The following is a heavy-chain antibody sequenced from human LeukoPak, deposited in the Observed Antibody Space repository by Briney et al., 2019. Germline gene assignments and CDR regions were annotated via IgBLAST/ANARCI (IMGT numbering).Heavy chain of an antibody. CDR1: GFTFDDYG. D-gene: IGHD3-10*01. CDR3: ARDLFRSRGEDYYGSGINY. J-gene: IGHJ4*02. Sequence: GGSLRLSCAASGFTFDDYGMSWVRHAPGKGLEWVSGINWNGGSTGYADSVKGRFTISRDNSKNTPYLQMNSLRAEDTAVYYCARDLFRSRGEDYYGSGINYWGQGTLVTVSS. CDR2: INWNGGST. V-gene: IGHV3-20*04.